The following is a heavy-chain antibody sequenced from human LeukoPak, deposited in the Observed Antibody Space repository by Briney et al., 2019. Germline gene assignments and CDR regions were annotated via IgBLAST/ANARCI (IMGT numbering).Heavy chain of an antibody. CDR2: INAGNGNT. Sequence: ASVKVSCKASGYTFTSYAMHWVRQAPGQRLEWMGWINAGNGNTKYSQKFQGRVTITRDTSASTAYMELSSLRSEDTAVYYCARLPFGEFSGYYFDYWAREPWSPSPQ. CDR3: ARLPFGEFSGYYFDY. CDR1: GYTFTSYA. V-gene: IGHV1-3*01. J-gene: IGHJ4*02. D-gene: IGHD3-10*01.